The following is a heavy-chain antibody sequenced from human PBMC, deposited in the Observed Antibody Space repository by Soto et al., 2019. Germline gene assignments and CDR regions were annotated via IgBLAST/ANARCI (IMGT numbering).Heavy chain of an antibody. V-gene: IGHV3-9*02. CDR2: ISGDSGSM. Sequence: GGSLRLSCVASGFSSEDYSMHWVRQVPGKGLEWVAGISGDSGSMGYAGSVRGRFTVSRDNAKNSLYLQMSGLKVEDTALYYCTKRRSAKPGFDAFDIWGQGTMVTVSS. J-gene: IGHJ3*02. CDR3: TKRRSAKPGFDAFDI. CDR1: GFSSEDYS.